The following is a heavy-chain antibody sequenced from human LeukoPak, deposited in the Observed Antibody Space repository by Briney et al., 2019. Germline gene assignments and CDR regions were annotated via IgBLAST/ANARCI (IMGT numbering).Heavy chain of an antibody. CDR2: IHPRDSDT. V-gene: IGHV5-51*01. J-gene: IGHJ4*02. CDR3: ARGERAMATRKAGFDY. D-gene: IGHD5-24*01. Sequence: GESLKICCTASGYDFANSWIGWVRQMPGKGLEWMGIIHPRDSDTIYSPSFQGQVIISADKSIRTAYLQRSSLTASDTAIYYCARGERAMATRKAGFDYWGQGTLVTVSS. CDR1: GYDFANSW.